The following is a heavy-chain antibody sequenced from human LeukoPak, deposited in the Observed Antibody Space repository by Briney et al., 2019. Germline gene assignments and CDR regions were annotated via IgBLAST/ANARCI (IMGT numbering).Heavy chain of an antibody. V-gene: IGHV4-59*01. Sequence: KPSETLSLTCTVSGGSISSYYWNWIRQPPGKGLEWIGFYQYSGSPHYNPSLKSRVTISVDTSKNQFSLKLNSVSAADTAMYYCARRSRLGATPFDYWGQGTLVTVSS. J-gene: IGHJ4*02. D-gene: IGHD1-26*01. CDR3: ARRSRLGATPFDY. CDR2: YQYSGSP. CDR1: GGSISSYY.